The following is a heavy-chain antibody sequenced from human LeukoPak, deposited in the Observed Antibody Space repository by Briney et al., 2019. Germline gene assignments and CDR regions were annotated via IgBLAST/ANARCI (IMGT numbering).Heavy chain of an antibody. J-gene: IGHJ4*02. Sequence: GGSLRLSCAASGFTFSDYYMSWIRQAPGKGLEWLSYISSGGSTIYYADSVKGRFTISRDNSKNTLYLQMNSLRAEDTAVYFCAKVRDSSSWYLDYWGQGTLVTVSS. V-gene: IGHV3-11*01. D-gene: IGHD6-13*01. CDR2: ISSGGSTI. CDR1: GFTFSDYY. CDR3: AKVRDSSSWYLDY.